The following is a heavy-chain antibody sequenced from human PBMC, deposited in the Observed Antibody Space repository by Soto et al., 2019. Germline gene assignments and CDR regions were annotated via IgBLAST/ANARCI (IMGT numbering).Heavy chain of an antibody. CDR1: GFTFGGYG. D-gene: IGHD2-21*01. Sequence: GGSLRLSCAASGFTFGGYGVHWVRQAPGKGLEWVAVIWYDGSNKYYADSVKGRFTISRDNSKNTLYLQMNSLRAEDTAVYYCARDTSFHLDYWGQGTLVTSPQ. CDR3: ARDTSFHLDY. CDR2: IWYDGSNK. V-gene: IGHV3-33*01. J-gene: IGHJ4*02.